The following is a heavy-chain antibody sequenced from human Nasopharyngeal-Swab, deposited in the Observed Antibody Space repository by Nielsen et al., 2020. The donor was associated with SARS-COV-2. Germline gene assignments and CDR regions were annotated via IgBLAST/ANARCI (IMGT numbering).Heavy chain of an antibody. D-gene: IGHD5-24*01. CDR3: AKDIRRVRWLQLFDY. J-gene: IGHJ4*02. Sequence: SLKISCAASGFTFDDYAMHWVRQAPGKGLEWVSGISWNSGSIGYADSVKGRFTISRDNAKNSLYLQMNSPRAEDTALYYCAKDIRRVRWLQLFDYWGQGTLVTVSS. V-gene: IGHV3-9*01. CDR2: ISWNSGSI. CDR1: GFTFDDYA.